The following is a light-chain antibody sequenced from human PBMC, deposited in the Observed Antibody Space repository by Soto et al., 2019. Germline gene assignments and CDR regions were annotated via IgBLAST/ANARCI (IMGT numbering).Light chain of an antibody. CDR2: DAS. CDR3: QQRSNSWT. CDR1: QSVSSY. J-gene: IGKJ1*01. V-gene: IGKV3-11*01. Sequence: ENVLTQSPATLSLSPGERATPSCRASQSVSSYLAWYQQKPGQAPKLLIYDASNRATGIPARFSGSGSGTDFTLTISSLEPEDFAVYYCQQRSNSWTFGQGTKV.